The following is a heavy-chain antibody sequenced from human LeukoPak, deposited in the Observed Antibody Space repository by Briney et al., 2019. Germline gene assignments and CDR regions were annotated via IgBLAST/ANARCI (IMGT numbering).Heavy chain of an antibody. CDR2: IYHSGST. CDR1: GGSISSSSYY. J-gene: IGHJ4*02. Sequence: SETLSLTCTVSGGSISSSSYYWGWIRQPPGKGLEWIGSIYHSGSTYYNPSLKSRVTISVDTSKNQFSLKLSSVTAADTAVYYCARWRYSGSYNALDYWGQGTLVTVSS. D-gene: IGHD1-26*01. V-gene: IGHV4-39*07. CDR3: ARWRYSGSYNALDY.